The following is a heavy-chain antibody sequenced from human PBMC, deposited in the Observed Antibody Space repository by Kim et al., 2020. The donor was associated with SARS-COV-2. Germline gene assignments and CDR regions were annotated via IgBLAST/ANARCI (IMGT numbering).Heavy chain of an antibody. V-gene: IGHV3-48*03. Sequence: GGSLRLSCAASGFTFSSYEMNWVRQAPGKGLEWVSYISSSGSTIYYADSVKGRFTISRDNAKNSLYLQMNSLRAEDTAVYYCARGDIVVVPAAIVFDYWGQGTLVTVSS. J-gene: IGHJ4*02. D-gene: IGHD2-2*01. CDR1: GFTFSSYE. CDR2: ISSSGSTI. CDR3: ARGDIVVVPAAIVFDY.